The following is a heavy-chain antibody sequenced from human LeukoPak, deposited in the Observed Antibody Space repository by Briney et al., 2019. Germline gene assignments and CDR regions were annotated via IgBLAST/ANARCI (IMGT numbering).Heavy chain of an antibody. D-gene: IGHD3-3*01. CDR1: GFTFSSYS. J-gene: IGHJ3*02. CDR2: ISSSSSYI. Sequence: PGGSLRLSCAASGFTFSSYSMNWVRQAPGKGLEWASSISSSSSYIYYADSVKGRFTISRDNAKNSLYLQMNSLRAEDTAVYYCARGTDQVTIFGVVIPAAFDIWGQGTMVTVSS. CDR3: ARGTDQVTIFGVVIPAAFDI. V-gene: IGHV3-21*01.